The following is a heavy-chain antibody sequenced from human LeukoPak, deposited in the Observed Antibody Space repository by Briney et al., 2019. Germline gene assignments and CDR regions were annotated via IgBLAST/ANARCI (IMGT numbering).Heavy chain of an antibody. V-gene: IGHV3-33*01. Sequence: PGGSLRLSCAASGFIFSSYDMHWVRQAPGKGLEWVAVIWYDGSDKYYADSVKGRFTISRDNSRNTVYLQMNDLRAEDTAVYYCARKSDDLYYFDYWGQGILVTVSS. CDR1: GFIFSSYD. D-gene: IGHD1-1*01. CDR3: ARKSDDLYYFDY. CDR2: IWYDGSDK. J-gene: IGHJ4*02.